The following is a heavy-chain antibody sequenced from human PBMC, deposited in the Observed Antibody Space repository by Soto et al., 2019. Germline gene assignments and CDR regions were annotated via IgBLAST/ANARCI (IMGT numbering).Heavy chain of an antibody. CDR2: INAGNGNT. V-gene: IGHV1-3*01. J-gene: IGHJ6*02. D-gene: IGHD5-12*01. Sequence: ASVKVSCKASGYTFTSYAMHWVRQAPGQRLEWMGWINAGNGNTKYSQKFQGRVTITRDTSASTAYMELSSLRSEDTAVYYCARGGYSGYETPYYYGMDVWGQGTTVTVSS. CDR1: GYTFTSYA. CDR3: ARGGYSGYETPYYYGMDV.